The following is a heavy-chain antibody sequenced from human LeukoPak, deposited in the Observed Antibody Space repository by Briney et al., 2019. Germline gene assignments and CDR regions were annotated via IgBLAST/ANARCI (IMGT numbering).Heavy chain of an antibody. CDR1: GYTLSNHA. CDR2: ISADNGNT. V-gene: IGHV1-18*04. Sequence: ASVKVSCKGSGYTLSNHAFSWVRQAPGQGLEWMGWISADNGNTNHAQKFQDGVTLTTDTSTETAYLELRSLTSDDTAVYYCARDFSPFCGGDCPADFWGRGTLVTVSS. J-gene: IGHJ4*02. D-gene: IGHD2-21*02. CDR3: ARDFSPFCGGDCPADF.